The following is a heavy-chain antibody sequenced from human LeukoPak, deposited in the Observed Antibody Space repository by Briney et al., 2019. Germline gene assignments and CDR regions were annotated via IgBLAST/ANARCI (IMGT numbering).Heavy chain of an antibody. V-gene: IGHV4-59*07. CDR2: IYYSGIT. CDR1: GGAISSYY. D-gene: IGHD3-10*01. CDR3: ARAWRAAEGSPLFDY. Sequence: SDTLSLPCSVSGGAISSYYWSWIPQPPGKALEWIGYIYYSGITISDPSLKSRVTISLDTSKTQFSLKLSSVTAADTAVYCCARAWRAAEGSPLFDYWGEGTLVTVSS. J-gene: IGHJ4*02.